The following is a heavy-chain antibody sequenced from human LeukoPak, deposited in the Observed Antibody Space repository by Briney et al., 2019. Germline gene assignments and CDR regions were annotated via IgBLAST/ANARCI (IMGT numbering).Heavy chain of an antibody. D-gene: IGHD3-22*01. J-gene: IGHJ4*02. V-gene: IGHV4-59*01. CDR1: GGSISSYY. Sequence: SETLSLTCTVSGGSISSYYWSWIRQPPGKGLEWIGYIYYSGSNNYNPSLKSRVTISVDTSKNQFSLKLSSVTAADTAVYYCARAMIVEEGFDYWGQGTLVTVSS. CDR2: IYYSGSN. CDR3: ARAMIVEEGFDY.